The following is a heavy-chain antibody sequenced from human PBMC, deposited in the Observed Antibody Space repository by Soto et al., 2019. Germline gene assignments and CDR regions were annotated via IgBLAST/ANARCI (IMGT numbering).Heavy chain of an antibody. CDR3: ARGRGRYYDYVWGSYRYGSYFDY. Sequence: QVQLQQWGAGLLKPSETLSLTCAVSGGSFSGYYWSWIRQPPGKGLEWIGEINHSGSTNYNPSLKSRVTISVDTSKNQFSLKLSSVTAADTAVYYCARGRGRYYDYVWGSYRYGSYFDYWGQGTLVTVSS. CDR1: GGSFSGYY. J-gene: IGHJ4*02. CDR2: INHSGST. V-gene: IGHV4-34*01. D-gene: IGHD3-16*02.